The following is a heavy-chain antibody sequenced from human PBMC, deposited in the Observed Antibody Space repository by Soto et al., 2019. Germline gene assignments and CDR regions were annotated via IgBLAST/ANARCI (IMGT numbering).Heavy chain of an antibody. J-gene: IGHJ5*02. V-gene: IGHV1-18*01. CDR3: ARDQRAMVRGVIIKTNWFDP. Sequence: QVQLVQSGAEVKKPGASVKVSCKASGYTFTSYGISWVRQAPGQGLEWMGWISAYNGNTNYAQKLQGRVTMTTDTSTSIAYMELRSLRSDDTAVYYCARDQRAMVRGVIIKTNWFDPWGQGTLVTVSS. CDR2: ISAYNGNT. CDR1: GYTFTSYG. D-gene: IGHD3-10*01.